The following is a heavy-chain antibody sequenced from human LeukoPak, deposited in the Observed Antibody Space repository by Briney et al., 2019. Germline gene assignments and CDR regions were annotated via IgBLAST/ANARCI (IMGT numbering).Heavy chain of an antibody. D-gene: IGHD3-10*01. J-gene: IGHJ2*01. CDR1: GGSFSGYY. CDR3: ARCRRWFGELYFDL. CDR2: INHSGST. V-gene: IGHV4-34*01. Sequence: TSETLSLTCAVYGGSFSGYYWSWIRQPPGKGLEWIGEINHSGSTNYNPSLKSRVTISVVTSKNQFSLKLSSVTAADTAVYYCARCRRWFGELYFDLWGRGTLVTVSS.